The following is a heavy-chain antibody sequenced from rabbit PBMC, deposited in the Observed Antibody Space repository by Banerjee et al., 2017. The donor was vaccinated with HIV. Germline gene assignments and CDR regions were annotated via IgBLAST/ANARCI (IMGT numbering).Heavy chain of an antibody. CDR2: IYVEDGVST. CDR1: GFSFNSGYY. Sequence: QSLEESGGDLVKPGASLTLTCTASGFSFNSGYYMCWVRQAPGKGLEWIACIYVEDGVSTYYASWVNGRFTISSDNAQNTVDLQMNSLTAADTATYFCARSYSAGIGGYAYANKLWGPGTLVTVS. D-gene: IGHD6-1*01. CDR3: ARSYSAGIGGYAYANKL. J-gene: IGHJ4*01. V-gene: IGHV1S40*01.